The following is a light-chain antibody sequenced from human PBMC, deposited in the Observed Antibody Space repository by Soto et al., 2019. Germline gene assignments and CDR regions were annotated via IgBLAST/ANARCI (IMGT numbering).Light chain of an antibody. CDR2: LAS. CDR3: QQLFDSPIT. V-gene: IGKV1-9*01. J-gene: IGKJ5*01. CDR1: QGISNY. Sequence: IQLTQSPSSLSASVGDRVTITCRASQGISNYLAWYQQKPGGAPKLLIYLASTLQSGVPSRFSATVSGTEFSLTITSLQPEDFATYYCQQLFDSPITFGQGTRLEI.